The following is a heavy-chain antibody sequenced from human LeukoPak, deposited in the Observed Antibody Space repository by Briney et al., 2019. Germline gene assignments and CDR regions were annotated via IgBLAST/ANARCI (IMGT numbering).Heavy chain of an antibody. Sequence: GGSLRLSCAASGSTFSGCAMSWVRQAPGKGLEWVSAIRGSGGTTYYADSVKGRFTISRDNSKDTLYMQMNSLRAEDTALYYCAKGLYDWLSDTDYWGQGTLVTVSS. D-gene: IGHD3-9*01. CDR3: AKGLYDWLSDTDY. V-gene: IGHV3-23*01. J-gene: IGHJ4*02. CDR1: GSTFSGCA. CDR2: IRGSGGTT.